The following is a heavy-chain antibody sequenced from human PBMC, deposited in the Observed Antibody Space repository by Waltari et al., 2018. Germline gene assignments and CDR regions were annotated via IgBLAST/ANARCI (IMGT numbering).Heavy chain of an antibody. Sequence: STYGMHWFRQAPGKGLGWVADIWSDGSNIHYADSVKGRFIISRDNSKSTLSLQMNSLRAEDTAVYYCVRGRGSSDYWGQGTLVSVSS. D-gene: IGHD2-15*01. CDR2: IWSDGSNI. J-gene: IGHJ4*02. CDR3: VRGRGSSDY. CDR1: STYG. V-gene: IGHV3-33*01.